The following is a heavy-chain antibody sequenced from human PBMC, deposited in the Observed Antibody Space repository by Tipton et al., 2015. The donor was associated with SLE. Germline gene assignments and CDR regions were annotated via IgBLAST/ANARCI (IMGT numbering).Heavy chain of an antibody. CDR2: IKQDGSEK. Sequence: SLRLSCAASGITFSRYWMSWVRQAPGKGLGWVANIKQDGSEKYYVDSVKGRFTISRDNAKNSLYLQMNSLRAEDTAVYYCARHGVEPGRELLLPPYMDVWGKGTTVTVSS. J-gene: IGHJ6*03. CDR1: GITFSRYW. CDR3: ARHGVEPGRELLLPPYMDV. V-gene: IGHV3-7*01. D-gene: IGHD1-26*01.